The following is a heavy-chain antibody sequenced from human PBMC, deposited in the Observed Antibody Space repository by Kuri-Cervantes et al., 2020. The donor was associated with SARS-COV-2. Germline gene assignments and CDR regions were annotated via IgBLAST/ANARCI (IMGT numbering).Heavy chain of an antibody. CDR1: GGSISSYY. CDR2: IYYSGST. CDR3: ARHVRPEITIFGVVTTADYFDY. V-gene: IGHV4-59*08. J-gene: IGHJ4*02. D-gene: IGHD3-3*01. Sequence: SETLSLTCTVSGGSISSYYWSWIRQPPGKGLEWIGYIYYSGSTNYNPSLKSRVTISVDTSKNQFSLKLSSVTAADTAVYYCARHVRPEITIFGVVTTADYFDYWGQGTLVTVSS.